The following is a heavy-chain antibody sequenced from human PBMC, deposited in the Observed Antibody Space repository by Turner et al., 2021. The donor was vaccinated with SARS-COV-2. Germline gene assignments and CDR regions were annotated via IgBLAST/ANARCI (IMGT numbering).Heavy chain of an antibody. CDR3: ATYPPGDGLGESSQDY. CDR2: ITYSGNI. CDR1: GGSNTSSNFVNNF. Sequence: QLQLQESGPGLGKPSETLSLTCTGPGGSNTSSNFVNNFWAWIRQSTGKGLEWIGIITYSGNIYQAPSFKSRVAFSVDPSNNQFSLGLTSVTAADTAVYYCATYPPGDGLGESSQDYWGRGTLVTVSS. V-gene: IGHV4-39*01. J-gene: IGHJ4*02. D-gene: IGHD3-16*01.